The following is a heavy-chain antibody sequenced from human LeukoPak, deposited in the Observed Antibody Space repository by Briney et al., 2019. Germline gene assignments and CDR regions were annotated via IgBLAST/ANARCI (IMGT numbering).Heavy chain of an antibody. D-gene: IGHD2-2*02. J-gene: IGHJ5*02. CDR3: ARGRGSCSSTSCYIWFDP. CDR1: GGSISSGSYY. CDR2: IYTSGST. Sequence: SETLSLTCTVSGGSISSGSYYWSWIRQPAGKGLEWIGRIYTSGSTNCNPSLKSRVTISVDTSKNQFSLKLSSVTAADTAVYYCARGRGSCSSTSCYIWFDPWGQGTLVTVSS. V-gene: IGHV4-61*02.